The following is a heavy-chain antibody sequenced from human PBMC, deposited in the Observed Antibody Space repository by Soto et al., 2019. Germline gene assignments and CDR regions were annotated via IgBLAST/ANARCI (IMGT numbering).Heavy chain of an antibody. CDR1: GGTFSSYA. J-gene: IGHJ3*02. CDR3: ARVTYYDFWSGYYTRGAFDI. Sequence: QVQLVQSGAEVKKPGSSVKVSCKASGGTFSSYAISWVRQAPGQGLEWMGGIIPIFGTANYAQKFQGRVTITADKSTSTAYMELSSLRSEDTAVYYCARVTYYDFWSGYYTRGAFDIWGQGTMVTVSS. D-gene: IGHD3-3*01. V-gene: IGHV1-69*06. CDR2: IIPIFGTA.